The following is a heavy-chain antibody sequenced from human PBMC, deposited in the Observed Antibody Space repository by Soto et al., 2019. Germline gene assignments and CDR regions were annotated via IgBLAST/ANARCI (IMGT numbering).Heavy chain of an antibody. J-gene: IGHJ5*02. CDR3: ARRAGQLGPGNWFDP. CDR1: GYSFTSYW. Sequence: GESLKISCKGSGYSFTSYWIGWVRQMPGKGLEWMGIIYPGDSDTRYSPSFQGQVTISADKSISTAYLQWSSLKASDTAMYYCARRAGQLGPGNWFDPWGQGTLVTVSS. D-gene: IGHD5-18*01. V-gene: IGHV5-51*01. CDR2: IYPGDSDT.